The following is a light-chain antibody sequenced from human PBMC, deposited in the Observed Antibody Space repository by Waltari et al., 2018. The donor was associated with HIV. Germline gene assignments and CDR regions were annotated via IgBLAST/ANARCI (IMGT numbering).Light chain of an antibody. J-gene: IGLJ2*01. CDR2: EVT. V-gene: IGLV2-14*03. CDR1: TSDVGSYNF. Sequence: QSALTQPASVSGSPGQSITISCSGPTSDVGSYNFFSWYQKHPGKAPKLMIHEVTNRASGASTRFSGSKSGKTAYLTISGLQTEDEADYYCSSYANTNSVIFGGGTKLTVL. CDR3: SSYANTNSVI.